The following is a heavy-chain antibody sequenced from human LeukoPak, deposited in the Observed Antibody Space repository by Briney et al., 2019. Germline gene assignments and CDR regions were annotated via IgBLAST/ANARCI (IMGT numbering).Heavy chain of an antibody. CDR3: AKAYGDFTSYYYYGTDV. D-gene: IGHD4-17*01. V-gene: IGHV3-23*01. Sequence: PGGSLRLSCAASGFTFSSYAMSWVRQAPGKGLEWVSAIDGSGGSTYYADSVKGRLTISRDNSKNTLYLQMDSLRAEDTAVYYCAKAYGDFTSYYYYGTDVWGQGTTVTVSS. CDR1: GFTFSSYA. CDR2: IDGSGGST. J-gene: IGHJ6*02.